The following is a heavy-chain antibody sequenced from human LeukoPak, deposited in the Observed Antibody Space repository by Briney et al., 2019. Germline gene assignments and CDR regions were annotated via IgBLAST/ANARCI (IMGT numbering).Heavy chain of an antibody. V-gene: IGHV1-46*01. Sequence: ASVKVSCKASGYTFTSYYMHWVRQAPGQGLEWMGIINPSGGSTSYAQKFQGRVTTTRDTSTSTVYMELSSLRSEDTAVYYCATGRRTTGLDYWGQGTLVTVSS. CDR1: GYTFTSYY. CDR2: INPSGGST. J-gene: IGHJ4*02. CDR3: ATGRRTTGLDY. D-gene: IGHD2-8*02.